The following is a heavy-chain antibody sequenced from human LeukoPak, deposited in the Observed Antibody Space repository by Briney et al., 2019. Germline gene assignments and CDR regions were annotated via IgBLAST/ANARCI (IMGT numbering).Heavy chain of an antibody. CDR2: INSDGSNT. J-gene: IGHJ4*02. V-gene: IGHV3-74*01. CDR3: ARVRDISGHWGFLDY. D-gene: IGHD6-19*01. CDR1: GFTFSSCA. Sequence: PGGSLRLSCAASGFTFSSCAMSWVRQAPGKGLEWVSRINSDGSNTNYADSVKGRFTISRDNAKNTLYLQMNSLRAEDTAVFYCARVRDISGHWGFLDYWGQGTLVTVSS.